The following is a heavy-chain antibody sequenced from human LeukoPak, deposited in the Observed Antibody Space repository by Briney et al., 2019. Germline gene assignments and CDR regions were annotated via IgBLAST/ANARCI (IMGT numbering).Heavy chain of an antibody. V-gene: IGHV4-59*01. J-gene: IGHJ5*02. CDR3: ARVVGYCSSTSCPGGFDP. D-gene: IGHD2-2*01. CDR2: IYYSGTT. Sequence: SETLSLTCTVSGGSISSFYWSWIRQSPGKGLEWIGHIYYSGTTKYNPSLKSRVTMSVDTSKSQFSLKLSSVTAADTAVYYCARVVGYCSSTSCPGGFDPWGQGTLVTVSS. CDR1: GGSISSFY.